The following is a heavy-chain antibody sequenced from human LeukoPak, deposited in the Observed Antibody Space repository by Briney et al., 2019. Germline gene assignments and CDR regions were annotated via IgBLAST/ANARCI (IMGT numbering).Heavy chain of an antibody. CDR3: ARMGDYGGKTSFDY. Sequence: ASVKVSCKASGGTFSSYDISWVRQAPGQGLGWVGRIIPILGIANYAQKFQGRVTITADKSTSTAYMELSSMRSEDTAVYYCARMGDYGGKTSFDYWGQGTLVTVSS. CDR2: IIPILGIA. CDR1: GGTFSSYD. V-gene: IGHV1-69*04. J-gene: IGHJ4*02. D-gene: IGHD4-23*01.